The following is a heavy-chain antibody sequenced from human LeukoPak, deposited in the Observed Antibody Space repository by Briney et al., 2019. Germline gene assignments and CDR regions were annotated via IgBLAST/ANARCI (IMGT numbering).Heavy chain of an antibody. CDR3: ARLPPADYYYYYMDV. Sequence: GSVKVSCKASGYTFTSYGISWVRQAPGQGLEWMGWITTYNGNTNYARKFQGRVTMTPDTYTSTAYMELRSLRSDDTAVYYCARLPPADYYYYYMDVWGKGTTVTVSS. CDR1: GYTFTSYG. CDR2: ITTYNGNT. J-gene: IGHJ6*03. V-gene: IGHV1-18*01.